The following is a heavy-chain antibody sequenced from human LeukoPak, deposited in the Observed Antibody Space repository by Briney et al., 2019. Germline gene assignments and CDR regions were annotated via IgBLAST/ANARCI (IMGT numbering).Heavy chain of an antibody. V-gene: IGHV4-61*02. Sequence: PSETLSLTCTVSGGSISSGSYYWSWIRQPAGKGLEWIGRIYTSGSTNYNPSLKSRVTISVDTSKNQISLKLSSVTAADTAVYYCARSRLYSSSWYFYWRQGTLVTVSS. J-gene: IGHJ4*02. CDR3: ARSRLYSSSWYFY. CDR1: GGSISSGSYY. D-gene: IGHD6-13*01. CDR2: IYTSGST.